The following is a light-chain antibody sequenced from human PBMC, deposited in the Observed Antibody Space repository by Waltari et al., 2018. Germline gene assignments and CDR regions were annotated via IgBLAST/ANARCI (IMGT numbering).Light chain of an antibody. V-gene: IGLV2-8*01. J-gene: IGLJ1*01. CDR2: EVS. Sequence: QSALPQPPSASGSLGQSVTISRTGTSSDVGGWNYVSWYQQHPGRAPKLMIYEVSERPSGVPDRFSGSKSDNTASLTVSGLQADDEADYYCSSYAGSDNPYLFGTGTKVTVL. CDR1: SSDVGGWNY. CDR3: SSYAGSDNPYL.